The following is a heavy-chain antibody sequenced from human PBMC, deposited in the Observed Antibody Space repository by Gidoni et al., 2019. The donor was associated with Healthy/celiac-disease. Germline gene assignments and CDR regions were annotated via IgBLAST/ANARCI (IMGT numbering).Heavy chain of an antibody. CDR1: GFTFSRYG. V-gene: IGHV3-30*03. D-gene: IGHD6-6*01. CDR2: ISYDGSNK. J-gene: IGHJ4*02. Sequence: QVQLVESGGGVVPPGRSLRLSCAASGFTFSRYGMHWVRQAPGKGLEWVEVISYDGSNKYYADSVKGRFTISRDKSKNTLYLKMNSLRAEDTAVYYCARDGSAARFDYWGQGTLVTVSS. CDR3: ARDGSAARFDY.